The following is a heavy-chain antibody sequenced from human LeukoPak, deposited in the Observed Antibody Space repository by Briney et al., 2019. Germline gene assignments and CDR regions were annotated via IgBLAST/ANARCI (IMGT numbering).Heavy chain of an antibody. CDR3: ARGVLAKYSVAFDI. J-gene: IGHJ3*02. CDR1: GFIFSSSV. CDR2: IASDESNT. V-gene: IGHV3-30*03. Sequence: PGTSLRLSCSASGFIFSSSVMHWVRQAPGKGLELVALIASDESNTYYEDSVEGRFTISRDDSENALFLQMDYLTTEDTAVYYCARGVLAKYSVAFDIWGQGTTVIVS. D-gene: IGHD2-21*01.